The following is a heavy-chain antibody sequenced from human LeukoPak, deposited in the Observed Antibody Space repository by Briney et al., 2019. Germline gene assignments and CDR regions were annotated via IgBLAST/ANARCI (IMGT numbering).Heavy chain of an antibody. Sequence: GGSLRLSCAASGLTFRSFWMSWVRQAPGKGLEWVASIKQDGSEKYYVDSVKGRFTISRDNAKNSLYLQMNSLRVEDTAVYYCARDRGITIFGVAGFWGQGTLLTVSP. J-gene: IGHJ4*02. CDR2: IKQDGSEK. V-gene: IGHV3-7*01. D-gene: IGHD3-3*01. CDR3: ARDRGITIFGVAGF. CDR1: GLTFRSFW.